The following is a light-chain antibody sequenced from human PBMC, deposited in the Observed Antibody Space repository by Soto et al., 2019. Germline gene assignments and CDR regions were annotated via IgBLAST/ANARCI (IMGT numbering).Light chain of an antibody. V-gene: IGLV2-14*01. CDR2: EVT. CDR1: TRDFGFYNY. CDR3: SSYTSSTDYV. J-gene: IGLJ1*01. Sequence: QSVLTQPDSVSGSPGQSITISCTGTTRDFGFYNYVSWYQQHPGKAPKLLIYEVTYRHSGVSNRFSGSKSGNTASLTISGLQAEDEADYYCSSYTSSTDYVFGTGTKVTVL.